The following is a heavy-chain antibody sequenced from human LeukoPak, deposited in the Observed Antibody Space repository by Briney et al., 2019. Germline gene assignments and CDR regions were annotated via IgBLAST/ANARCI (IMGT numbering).Heavy chain of an antibody. V-gene: IGHV4-34*01. D-gene: IGHD6-13*01. CDR2: IDHSGAT. Sequence: SETLSLTCTVSGGSISSYYWSWIRQTPGKRLEWIGEIDHSGATNYNPSLKSRVTISLDTSKNQFSLKLTSVIAADTAVYFCARSGTYQYSSTSDYWGQGTLVTVSS. J-gene: IGHJ4*02. CDR1: GGSISSYY. CDR3: ARSGTYQYSSTSDY.